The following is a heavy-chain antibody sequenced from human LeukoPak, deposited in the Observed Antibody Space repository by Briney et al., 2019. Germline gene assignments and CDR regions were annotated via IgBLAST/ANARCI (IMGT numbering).Heavy chain of an antibody. D-gene: IGHD6-13*01. CDR1: GGSISSGGYY. CDR3: AAGIAAAGTINLFDY. Sequence: SETLSLTCTVSGGSISSGGYYWSWIRQHPGKGLEWIGYIYYSGSTNYNPSLKSRVTISVDTSKNQFSLKLSSVTAADTAVYYCAAGIAAAGTINLFDYWGQGTLVTVSS. J-gene: IGHJ4*02. CDR2: IYYSGST. V-gene: IGHV4-31*03.